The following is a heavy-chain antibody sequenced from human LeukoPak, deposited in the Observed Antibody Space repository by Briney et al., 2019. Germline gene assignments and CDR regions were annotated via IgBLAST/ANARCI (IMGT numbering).Heavy chain of an antibody. J-gene: IGHJ5*02. CDR2: ISGSGGST. CDR3: AKDSPPPLYDFWGGPSTNWFDP. D-gene: IGHD3-3*01. V-gene: IGHV3-23*01. CDR1: GFTFSSYA. Sequence: PGGSLRLSCAASGFTFSSYAMSWVRQAPGKGLEWVSAISGSGGSTYYADSVKGRFTISRDNSKNTLYLQMNSLRAEDTAVYYCAKDSPPPLYDFWGGPSTNWFDPWGQGTLVTVSS.